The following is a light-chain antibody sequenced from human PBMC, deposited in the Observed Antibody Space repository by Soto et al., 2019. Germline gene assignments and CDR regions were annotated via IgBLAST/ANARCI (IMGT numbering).Light chain of an antibody. CDR1: QGVGST. CDR3: QHYKTWSLS. CDR2: DAS. Sequence: ELELTQSPATLSVSPGERATLSCRASQGVGSTLAWYQQAPGQAPRLLIYDASTRATGIPARFSGDGSGAEFTLTISSLQSDDIAVYYCQHYKTWSLSFGGGTKVDIK. J-gene: IGKJ4*01. V-gene: IGKV3-15*01.